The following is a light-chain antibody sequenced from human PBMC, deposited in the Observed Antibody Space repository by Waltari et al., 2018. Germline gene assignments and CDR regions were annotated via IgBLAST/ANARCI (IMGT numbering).Light chain of an antibody. Sequence: DVVPAQSPLSLPVARGQGASSSCRSSQSRVYTDGNTYLNWFQQRPGQSPRRLISYVSNRDSGVPDRFSGSGSGTDFTLEISRVEAEDVGVYYCMQSRLWPWTLGQGTTVEIK. CDR1: QSRVYTDGNTY. V-gene: IGKV2-30*01. J-gene: IGKJ1*01. CDR2: YVS. CDR3: MQSRLWPWT.